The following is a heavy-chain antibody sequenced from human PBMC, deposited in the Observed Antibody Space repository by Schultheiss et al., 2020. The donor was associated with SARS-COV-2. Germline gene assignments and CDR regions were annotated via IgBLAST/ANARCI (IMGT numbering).Heavy chain of an antibody. CDR1: GGTFSSYA. CDR2: MNPNSGDT. CDR3: ARGFMDRNGWPCLDL. D-gene: IGHD6-19*01. Sequence: ASVKVSCKASGGTFSSYAISWVRQAPGQGLEWMGWMNPNSGDTKYAQTFQGRVTMTRDTSISTAYMELSSLRSDDTAVYYCARGFMDRNGWPCLDLWGQGTLVTVSS. J-gene: IGHJ5*02. V-gene: IGHV1-2*02.